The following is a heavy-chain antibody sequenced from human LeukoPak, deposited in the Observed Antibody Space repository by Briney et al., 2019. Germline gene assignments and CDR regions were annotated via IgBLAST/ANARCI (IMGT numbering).Heavy chain of an antibody. CDR3: AKAHCSPTSCSRVDY. Sequence: GGSLRLSCAASGFAFSTYAMTWVRQAPEKGLQWVSTISTSGRATYYADSVKGRFTISRDNSKNTVYLQMSGLRAEDTALHYCAKAHCSPTSCSRVDYWGQGTLVTVSS. J-gene: IGHJ4*02. D-gene: IGHD2-2*01. V-gene: IGHV3-23*01. CDR2: ISTSGRAT. CDR1: GFAFSTYA.